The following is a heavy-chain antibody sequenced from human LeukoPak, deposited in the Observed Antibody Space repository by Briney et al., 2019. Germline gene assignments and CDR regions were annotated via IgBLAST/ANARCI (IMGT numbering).Heavy chain of an antibody. J-gene: IGHJ4*02. Sequence: GGSLRLSWAAFGFTAITNIISWFRKAPGKGLEWVSVIYSGGSTYYADSVKGRFTISRDNSKNTLYLQMNSLGAEDTAVYYCSGDYGAYWGQGTLVTVSS. D-gene: IGHD4-17*01. V-gene: IGHV3-53*01. CDR3: SGDYGAY. CDR2: IYSGGST. CDR1: GFTAITNI.